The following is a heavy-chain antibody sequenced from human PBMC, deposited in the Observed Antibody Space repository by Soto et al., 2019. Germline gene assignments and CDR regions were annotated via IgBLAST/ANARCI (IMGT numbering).Heavy chain of an antibody. J-gene: IGHJ3*02. CDR3: AREEESGRLAAFDI. CDR1: GFTFSSYS. D-gene: IGHD1-26*01. V-gene: IGHV3-21*01. Sequence: EVQLVESGGGLVKPGGSLRLSCAASGFTFSSYSMNWVRQAPGKGLEWVSSISSSSSYIYYADSVKGRFTISRDNAKNSLYLQMNSLRAEDTAVYYCAREEESGRLAAFDIWGQGTMVTVSS. CDR2: ISSSSSYI.